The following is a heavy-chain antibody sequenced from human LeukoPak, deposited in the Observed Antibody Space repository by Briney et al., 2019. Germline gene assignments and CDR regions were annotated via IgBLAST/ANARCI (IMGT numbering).Heavy chain of an antibody. Sequence: GASVKVSCKASGYTFTSYGITWVRQATGQGREWVGWISAYNGNTNYAQNLQGRVSMTTDTSTSTAYMELRSLRSDDTAVYFCARIWIVVGGGWFDPWGQGTLVTVSS. V-gene: IGHV1-18*04. J-gene: IGHJ5*02. CDR3: ARIWIVVGGGWFDP. CDR2: ISAYNGNT. D-gene: IGHD3-22*01. CDR1: GYTFTSYG.